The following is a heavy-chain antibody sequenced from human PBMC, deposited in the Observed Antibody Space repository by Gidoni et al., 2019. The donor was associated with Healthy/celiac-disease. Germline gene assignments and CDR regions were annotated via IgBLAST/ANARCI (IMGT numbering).Heavy chain of an antibody. CDR1: GGSISSGGYY. D-gene: IGHD4-4*01. CDR2: IYYSGST. Sequence: QVQLQESGPGLVKPSQTLSLTCTVSGGSISSGGYYWSWIRQHPGKGLEWIGYIYYSGSTYYNPSLKSRVTISVDTSKNQFSLKLSSVTAADTAVYYCARDHMGGYSPSYGMDVWGQGTTVTVSS. J-gene: IGHJ6*02. V-gene: IGHV4-31*03. CDR3: ARDHMGGYSPSYGMDV.